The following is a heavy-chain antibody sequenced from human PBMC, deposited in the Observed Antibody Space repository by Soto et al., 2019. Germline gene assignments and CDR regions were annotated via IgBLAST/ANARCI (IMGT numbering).Heavy chain of an antibody. CDR3: ARLRSSWSK. Sequence: QVQLVQSGAEVKKPGSSVKVSCKASGGTFSSYTISWVRQAPGQGLEWLGSIIPILGIANYSQKFQGRVTITADKSTGTAYMKLSSLRSEDTTVYYCARLRSSWSKWSQGALVTVSS. V-gene: IGHV1-69*02. J-gene: IGHJ4*02. D-gene: IGHD6-13*01. CDR2: IIPILGIA. CDR1: GGTFSSYT.